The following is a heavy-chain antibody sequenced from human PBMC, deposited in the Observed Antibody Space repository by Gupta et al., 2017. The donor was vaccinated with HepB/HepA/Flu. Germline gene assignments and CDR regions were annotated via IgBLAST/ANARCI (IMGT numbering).Heavy chain of an antibody. V-gene: IGHV1-18*01. CDR2: ISAYNGNT. D-gene: IGHD2-2*01. CDR3: ERDHCSSTSCYSRSLGENNWFDP. CDR1: GYTFTSYG. J-gene: IGHJ5*02. Sequence: QVQLVQSGAEVKKPGASVKVSCKASGYTFTSYGISWVRQAPGQGLEWMGWISAYNGNTNYAQKLQGRVTMTTDTSTSTAYMELRSRRSDDTAVYYCERDHCSSTSCYSRSLGENNWFDPGGQGTMVTVSS.